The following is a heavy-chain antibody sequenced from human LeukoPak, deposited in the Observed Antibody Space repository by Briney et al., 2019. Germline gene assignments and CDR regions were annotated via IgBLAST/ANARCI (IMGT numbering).Heavy chain of an antibody. D-gene: IGHD3-16*01. Sequence: GGSLRLSCAASGFTFSSYWMSWVRQAPGKGLEWVANIKQDGSEKYYVDSVKGRFTISRDNAKNSLYLQMNSLRAEDTAVYYCASDGGDFSRPYWGQGTLVTVSS. J-gene: IGHJ4*02. CDR3: ASDGGDFSRPY. V-gene: IGHV3-7*03. CDR2: IKQDGSEK. CDR1: GFTFSSYW.